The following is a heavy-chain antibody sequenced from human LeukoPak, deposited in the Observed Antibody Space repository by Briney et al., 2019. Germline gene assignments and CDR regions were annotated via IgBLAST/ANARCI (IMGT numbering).Heavy chain of an antibody. Sequence: GGSLRLSCAASGFTFSSYVMHWVRQAPGKGLEHVSGISSKGGSTNYANSVKGRFTISRDNSKNTLYLQMGSLRAEDMAVYYCARSRSSSGYSVFYGMDVWGQGTTVTVSS. CDR1: GFTFSSYV. J-gene: IGHJ6*02. V-gene: IGHV3-64*01. D-gene: IGHD3-22*01. CDR3: ARSRSSSGYSVFYGMDV. CDR2: ISSKGGST.